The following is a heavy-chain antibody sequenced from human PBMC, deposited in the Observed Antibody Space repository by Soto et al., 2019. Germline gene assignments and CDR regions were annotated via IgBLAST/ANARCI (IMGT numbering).Heavy chain of an antibody. Sequence: GGSLRLSCAASGFTFSSYAMHWVRQAPGKGLEWVAVISYDGSNKYYADSVKGRFTISRDNSKNTLYLQMNSLRAEDTAVYCCAREKWGLHRKYYFDYWGQGTLVTVSS. V-gene: IGHV3-30-3*01. D-gene: IGHD1-26*01. CDR2: ISYDGSNK. J-gene: IGHJ4*02. CDR1: GFTFSSYA. CDR3: AREKWGLHRKYYFDY.